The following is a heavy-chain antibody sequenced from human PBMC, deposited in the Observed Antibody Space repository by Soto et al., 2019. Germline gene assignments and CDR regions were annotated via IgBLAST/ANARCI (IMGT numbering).Heavy chain of an antibody. CDR2: IIPIFGTA. CDR3: ARAGEYYYDINWFDP. CDR1: GGTFSSYA. Sequence: SVKVSCKASGGTFSSYAISWVRQAPGQGLEWMGGIIPIFGTANYAQKFQGRVTITANESTSTAYMELSSLRSEDTAVYYCARAGEYYYDINWFDPWGQGTLVTVSS. D-gene: IGHD3-22*01. J-gene: IGHJ5*02. V-gene: IGHV1-69*13.